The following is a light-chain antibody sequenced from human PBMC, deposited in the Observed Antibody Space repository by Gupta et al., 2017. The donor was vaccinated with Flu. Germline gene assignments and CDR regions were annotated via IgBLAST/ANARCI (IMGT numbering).Light chain of an antibody. V-gene: IGLV3-21*02. Sequence: GQTATIAGGGANVGSDNVHWYQHKPDQAPVLFLYDDDSRRSGIPERFSGSNYGTTATLTISRVEAGDEADYYCQVADTSTDNWLFGGGTILTVL. CDR1: NVGSDN. J-gene: IGLJ3*02. CDR3: QVADTSTDNWL. CDR2: DDD.